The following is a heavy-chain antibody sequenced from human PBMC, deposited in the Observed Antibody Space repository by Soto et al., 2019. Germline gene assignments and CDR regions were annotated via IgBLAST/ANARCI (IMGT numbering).Heavy chain of an antibody. Sequence: ASVKVSCKASGYTFTSYAMHWVRQAPGQRLEWMGWINAGNGNTKYSQKFQGRVTITRDTSAGTAYMELSSLRSEDTAVYYCARVRPYGDYVWFDPWGQGTLVTVSS. CDR2: INAGNGNT. D-gene: IGHD4-17*01. V-gene: IGHV1-3*01. CDR3: ARVRPYGDYVWFDP. J-gene: IGHJ5*02. CDR1: GYTFTSYA.